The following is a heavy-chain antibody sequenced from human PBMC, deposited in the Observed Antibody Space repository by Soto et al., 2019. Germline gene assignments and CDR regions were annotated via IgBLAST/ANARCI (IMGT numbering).Heavy chain of an antibody. J-gene: IGHJ4*02. CDR1: RGSISSDNW. D-gene: IGHD2-8*02. CDR3: ARDKITGLFDY. V-gene: IGHV4-4*02. CDR2: INHSGST. Sequence: SETLSLTCAVSRGSISSDNWWTWVRQPPGTGLEWIGEINHSGSTNYNPSLKSRVTISVDTSKNQFSLKLTSVTAADTAVYYCARDKITGLFDYWGQGTLVTVSS.